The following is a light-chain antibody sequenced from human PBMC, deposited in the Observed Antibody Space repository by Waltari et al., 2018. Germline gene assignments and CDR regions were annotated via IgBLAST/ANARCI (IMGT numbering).Light chain of an antibody. Sequence: DIQMTQSPSSLSASLGDRVTLSCRASQTIHTSLNWYQQKPGKAPKVLISVASTLESGVPSRFSGSGSGTVFTLTIRNLQAEDFASYYCQQSYIVPPTFGQGTKLE. V-gene: IGKV1-39*01. CDR1: QTIHTS. J-gene: IGKJ2*01. CDR2: VAS. CDR3: QQSYIVPPT.